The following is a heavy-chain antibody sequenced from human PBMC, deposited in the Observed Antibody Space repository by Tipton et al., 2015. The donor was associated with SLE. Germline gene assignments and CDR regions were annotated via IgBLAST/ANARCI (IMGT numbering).Heavy chain of an antibody. D-gene: IGHD1-26*01. J-gene: IGHJ3*02. CDR1: GGSISSGTFY. CDR3: ARAPGIVGARGAFDI. CDR2: IYDIGST. V-gene: IGHV4-61*01. Sequence: TLSLTCTVSGGSISSGTFYWSWIRQHPGKGLEWIGYIYDIGSTNYNPSLKSRVTISVDTSKDQFSLKLSSVTAADTAVYYCARAPGIVGARGAFDIWGQGTMVTVSS.